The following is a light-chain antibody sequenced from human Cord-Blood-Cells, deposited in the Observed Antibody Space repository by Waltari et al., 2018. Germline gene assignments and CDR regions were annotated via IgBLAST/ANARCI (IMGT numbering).Light chain of an antibody. Sequence: QSALTQPPSVSGSPGQSVTISCTGTSSDVGSYNRFSWYQQPPGTAPKLMIYDVSNRPEGVPDRCYGSKSGNTASLTISGLQAEDEADYYGSSYTSSSTVVFGGGTKLTVL. V-gene: IGLV2-18*02. CDR3: SSYTSSSTVV. J-gene: IGLJ2*01. CDR1: SSDVGSYNR. CDR2: DVS.